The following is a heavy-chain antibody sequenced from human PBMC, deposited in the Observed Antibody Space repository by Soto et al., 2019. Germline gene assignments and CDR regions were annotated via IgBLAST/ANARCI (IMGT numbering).Heavy chain of an antibody. V-gene: IGHV6-1*01. Sequence: KQSQTLSLTCAISGDRVSSNSAAWNWIRQSPSRGLEWLGRTYYRSKWYNDYAVSVKSRITINPDTSKNQFSLQLNSVTPEDTAVYYCARDPGPGYCTNGVCYSPKFDYWGQGTLVTVSS. CDR1: GDRVSSNSAA. CDR3: ARDPGPGYCTNGVCYSPKFDY. D-gene: IGHD2-8*01. CDR2: TYYRSKWYN. J-gene: IGHJ4*02.